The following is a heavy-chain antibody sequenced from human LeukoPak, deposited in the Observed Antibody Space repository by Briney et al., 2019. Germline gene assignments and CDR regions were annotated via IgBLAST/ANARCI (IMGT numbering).Heavy chain of an antibody. CDR2: INPNSGGT. CDR1: GYTFTGYY. V-gene: IGHV1-2*02. D-gene: IGHD2-2*01. CDR3: AREALYCTSTSCYGYFDS. Sequence: ASVTVSCKASGYTFTGYYMHWVRQAPGQGLEWMGWINPNSGGTNYAQKFQGRVTMTRDTSISTAYMELSRLRSDDTAVYYCAREALYCTSTSCYGYFDSWGQGTLVTVSS. J-gene: IGHJ4*02.